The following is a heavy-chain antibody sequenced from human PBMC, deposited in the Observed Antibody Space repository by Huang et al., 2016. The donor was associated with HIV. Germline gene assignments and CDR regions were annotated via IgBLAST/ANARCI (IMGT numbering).Heavy chain of an antibody. CDR1: GGSFSGYF. D-gene: IGHD3-16*01. V-gene: IGHV4-34*01. CDR2: INHGGVT. Sequence: QVQLEQWGAGLLKPSETLSLTCAVYGGSFSGYFWNWIRQSPGKGLEWIGQINHGGVTDYNPSLKSRATISVNTSKTQFSLKLTSVTAADTAIYYCAREIMISFGGPFDSWGHGNLVTVSS. J-gene: IGHJ5*01. CDR3: AREIMISFGGPFDS.